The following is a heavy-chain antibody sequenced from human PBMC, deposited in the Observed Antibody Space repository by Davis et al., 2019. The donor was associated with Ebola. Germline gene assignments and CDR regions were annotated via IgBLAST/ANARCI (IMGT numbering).Heavy chain of an antibody. D-gene: IGHD2-2*01. CDR1: GYTFTNYG. CDR2: ISPYNGHI. Sequence: AASVKVSCKASGYTFTNYGISWVRQAPGQGLEWMAWISPYNGHINYAEKIRGRVTLTTDTPTSTAYMELRSLRSDDTAVYFCARGDCRSTNCHLPSQLYGLDVWGKGTTVTVS. V-gene: IGHV1-18*01. CDR3: ARGDCRSTNCHLPSQLYGLDV. J-gene: IGHJ6*04.